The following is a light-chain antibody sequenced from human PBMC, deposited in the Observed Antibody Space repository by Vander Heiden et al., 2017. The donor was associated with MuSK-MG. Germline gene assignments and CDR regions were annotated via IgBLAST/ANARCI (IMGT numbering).Light chain of an antibody. V-gene: IGKV1-27*01. CDR1: QGISNY. CDR3: QKYNNAPPYT. Sequence: IQMTQSPSSLSASVGDRVTITCRASQGISNYLAWYQQKPGKAPKLLIYAASTLQSRVPPRFSSSRSGTDFTLTISSLQPEDVATYYCQKYNNAPPYTFGQGTKLEIK. CDR2: AAS. J-gene: IGKJ2*01.